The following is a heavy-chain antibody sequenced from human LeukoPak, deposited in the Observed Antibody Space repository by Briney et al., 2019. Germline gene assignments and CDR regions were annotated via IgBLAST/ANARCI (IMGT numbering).Heavy chain of an antibody. CDR2: ITWSNGEI. CDR3: AKSLRNGSGWASDY. V-gene: IGHV3-9*01. J-gene: IGHJ4*02. CDR1: GLTFDVYA. Sequence: PGGSLRLSCAASGLTFDVYAVHWVRQAPGKGLEWVSGITWSNGEIAYADSVKGRFTISRDNAKMYLQMNSLRTEGTAVYYCAKSLRNGSGWASDYWGQGTLVTVSS. D-gene: IGHD6-19*01.